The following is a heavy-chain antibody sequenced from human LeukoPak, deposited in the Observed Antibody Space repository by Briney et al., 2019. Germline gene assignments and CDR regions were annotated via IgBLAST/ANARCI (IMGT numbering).Heavy chain of an antibody. Sequence: ASVKVSCKASGYTFTGYYMHWVRQAPGQGLEWMGWINPNSGGTNYAQKFQGRVTMTRDTSISTAYMELSRLRSDDTAVYYCARDRAVAETCFDYWGQGTLVTVSP. CDR1: GYTFTGYY. J-gene: IGHJ4*02. CDR3: ARDRAVAETCFDY. D-gene: IGHD6-19*01. CDR2: INPNSGGT. V-gene: IGHV1-2*02.